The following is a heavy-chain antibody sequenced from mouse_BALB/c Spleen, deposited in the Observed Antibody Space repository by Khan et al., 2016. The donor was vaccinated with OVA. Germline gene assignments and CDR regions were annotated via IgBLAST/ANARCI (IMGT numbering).Heavy chain of an antibody. D-gene: IGHD4-1*01. V-gene: IGHV5-6*01. CDR2: ITSGGDYT. CDR1: GFTFSSYS. J-gene: IGHJ3*01. Sequence: VQLVESGGDLVKPGGSLKLSCAASGFTFSSYSMSWVRQTPDKRLEWVASITSGGDYTYYPDSVKGRFTISRDIVMNTLYLQMVYLKSAVTAMDYCADHLTGSFAYWDQGTLVTVSA. CDR3: ADHLTGSFAY.